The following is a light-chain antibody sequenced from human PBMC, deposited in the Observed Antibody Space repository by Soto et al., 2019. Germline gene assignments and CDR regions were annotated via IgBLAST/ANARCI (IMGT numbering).Light chain of an antibody. J-gene: IGKJ1*01. CDR2: GAS. CDR1: QSVSSN. Sequence: EIVMTQSPATLSVSPGERATLSCRASQSVSSNLAWYQQKPGQAPRLLIYGASTRATGIPARFSGSGSGTECTLTISSLQSEDFAVYYCQQYNNWSTWTFGQGTKVEIK. CDR3: QQYNNWSTWT. V-gene: IGKV3-15*01.